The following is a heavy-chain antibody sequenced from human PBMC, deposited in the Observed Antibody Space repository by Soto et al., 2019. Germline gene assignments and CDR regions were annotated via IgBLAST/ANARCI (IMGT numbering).Heavy chain of an antibody. CDR3: ARCPVNYGDYNDCMYV. J-gene: IGHJ6*02. D-gene: IGHD4-17*01. CDR1: GGTFSSYA. Sequence: QVQLVQSGAEVKKPGSSVKVSCKASGGTFSSYAISWVRQAPGQGLEWMGGIIPIFGTANYAQKFQGRVTITADESTSTADMELRSLRSDDTAVYYCARCPVNYGDYNDCMYVWGQGTTVTVSS. CDR2: IIPIFGTA. V-gene: IGHV1-69*01.